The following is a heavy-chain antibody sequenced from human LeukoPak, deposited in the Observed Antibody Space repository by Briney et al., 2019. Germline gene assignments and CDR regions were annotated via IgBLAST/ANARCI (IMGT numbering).Heavy chain of an antibody. J-gene: IGHJ4*02. CDR3: VRRIVGTTTRGYFDY. CDR1: GGSISSSTYY. CDR2: IYYSGST. D-gene: IGHD1-26*01. V-gene: IGHV4-39*07. Sequence: PSETLSLTCTVSGGSISSSTYYWGWIRRPPGKGLEWIGSIYYSGSTYYNPSLKSRVTVSVDTSKNQFSLKLTSVIAADTAVYYCVRRIVGTTTRGYFDYWGQGTLVTVSS.